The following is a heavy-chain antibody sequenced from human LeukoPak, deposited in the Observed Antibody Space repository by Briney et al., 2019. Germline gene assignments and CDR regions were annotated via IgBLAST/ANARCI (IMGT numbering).Heavy chain of an antibody. J-gene: IGHJ4*02. V-gene: IGHV3-21*01. CDR3: ARRKDDSSGPDDY. Sequence: PGGSLRLSCAASGFTFGSHTMLWVRQPPGKGLEWVSSISSSSTYIYYAESVKGRFTNSRDNAKNTLYLQMNSLGAEDTAVYYCARRKDDSSGPDDYWGQGTLVTVSS. CDR2: ISSSSTYI. D-gene: IGHD3-22*01. CDR1: GFTFGSHT.